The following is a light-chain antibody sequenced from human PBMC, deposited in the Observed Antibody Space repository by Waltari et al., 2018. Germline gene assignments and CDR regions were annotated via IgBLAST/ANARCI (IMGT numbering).Light chain of an antibody. CDR3: QSYDSNNPVV. Sequence: NFMLTQPHSVSESPGKTVTISCTRSSGSIASNYVQWYQQRPGSAPTTVIYEDTQRPSGVPDRFSGSIASSTNSASLTISGLKTEDEADYYCQSYDSNNPVVFGGGTKLTVL. V-gene: IGLV6-57*04. CDR2: EDT. J-gene: IGLJ2*01. CDR1: SGSIASNY.